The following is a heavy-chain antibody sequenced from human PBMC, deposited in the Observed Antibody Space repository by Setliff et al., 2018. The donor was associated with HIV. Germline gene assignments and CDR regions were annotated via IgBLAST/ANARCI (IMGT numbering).Heavy chain of an antibody. Sequence: GGSLRLSCTASGFIFGDYFMSWVRQAPGKGLEWVGFIRTKVYGGTTEYAASVKGRFTISRDDSKSIAYLQMNSLKTEDTAMYYCTRDSWRLRDSWGQGTLVTVSS. CDR1: GFIFGDYF. CDR2: IRTKVYGGTT. J-gene: IGHJ4*02. V-gene: IGHV3-49*04. CDR3: TRDSWRLRDS.